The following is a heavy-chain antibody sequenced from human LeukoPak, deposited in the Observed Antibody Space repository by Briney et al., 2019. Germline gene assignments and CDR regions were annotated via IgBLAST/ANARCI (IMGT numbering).Heavy chain of an antibody. D-gene: IGHD5-24*01. Sequence: ASVKVSCKASGYTFTGYYMHWVRQAPGQGLEWMGWMNPNSGNTGYAQKFQGRVTMTRNTSISTAYMELSSLRSEDTAVYYCARGRGMATIHWGQGTLVTVSS. CDR3: ARGRGMATIH. J-gene: IGHJ4*02. CDR2: MNPNSGNT. V-gene: IGHV1-8*02. CDR1: GYTFTGYY.